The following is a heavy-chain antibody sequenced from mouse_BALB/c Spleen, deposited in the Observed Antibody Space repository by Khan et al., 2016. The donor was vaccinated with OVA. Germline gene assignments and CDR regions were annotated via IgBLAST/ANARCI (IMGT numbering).Heavy chain of an antibody. CDR1: GFSLTGYG. J-gene: IGHJ4*01. D-gene: IGHD2-10*01. CDR2: IWGDGST. Sequence: QVQLKESGPGLVAPSQSLSITCTVSGFSLTGYGVNWVRQPPGKGLEWLGMIWGDGSTDYNSALKSRLSISTDNSKSQVFLKMNSMQTDDTVRYYCARAYYGNYREAMDYWGQGTSVTVSS. CDR3: ARAYYGNYREAMDY. V-gene: IGHV2-6-7*01.